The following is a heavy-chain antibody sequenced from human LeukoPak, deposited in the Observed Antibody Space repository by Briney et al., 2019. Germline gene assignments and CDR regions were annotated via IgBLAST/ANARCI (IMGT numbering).Heavy chain of an antibody. V-gene: IGHV3-21*01. CDR1: GFTFSSYS. J-gene: IGHJ4*02. CDR3: ARDFKWLVREVFDY. Sequence: GGSLRLSCAASGFTFSSYSMNWVRQAPGKGLEWVSSISSSSSYIYYADSVKGRFTISRDNAKNSLYLQMNSLRAEDTAVYYCARDFKWLVREVFDYWGQGTLVTVSS. D-gene: IGHD6-19*01. CDR2: ISSSSSYI.